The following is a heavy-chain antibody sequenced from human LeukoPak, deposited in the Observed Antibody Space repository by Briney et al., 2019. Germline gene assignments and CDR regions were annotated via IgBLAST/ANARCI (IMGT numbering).Heavy chain of an antibody. CDR1: GGSINTYY. Sequence: SETLSLTCSVSGGSINTYYWSWIRQPPGKGLEWIGYIYYSGSTNYNPSLKSRVTISVDTSKNQFSLKLSSVTAADTAVYYCARSYGSGSYGDHFDYWGQGTLVTVSS. CDR3: ARSYGSGSYGDHFDY. V-gene: IGHV4-59*08. J-gene: IGHJ4*02. CDR2: IYYSGST. D-gene: IGHD3-10*01.